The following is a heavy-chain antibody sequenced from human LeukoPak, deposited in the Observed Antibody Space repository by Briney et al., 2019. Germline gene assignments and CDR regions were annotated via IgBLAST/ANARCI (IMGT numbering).Heavy chain of an antibody. J-gene: IGHJ6*03. V-gene: IGHV3-7*01. CDR1: GFPFSTYG. CDR2: IKQDGSEK. D-gene: IGHD1-26*01. Sequence: GGSLRLSCAASGFPFSTYGMHWVRQAPGKGLEWVANIKQDGSEKYYVDSVKGRFTISRDNAKNSLYLQLNSLRAEDTAVYYCARDPYSGSYSDYYYYYMDVWGKGTTVTVSS. CDR3: ARDPYSGSYSDYYYYYMDV.